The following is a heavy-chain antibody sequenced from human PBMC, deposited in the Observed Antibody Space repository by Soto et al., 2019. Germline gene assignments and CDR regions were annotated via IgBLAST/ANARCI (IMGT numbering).Heavy chain of an antibody. D-gene: IGHD3-22*01. CDR2: ISYDGSNK. Sequence: QVPLVESGGGVVQPGRSLRLSCAASGFTFSSYGMHWVRQAPGKGLEWVAGISYDGSNKYYADSVKGRFTISRDNSKNTLYLQMNSLRAEDTAVYYCSKAHHYDSSCYCHSTPTYYFDYWGQGTLVTVSS. V-gene: IGHV3-30*18. CDR3: SKAHHYDSSCYCHSTPTYYFDY. CDR1: GFTFSSYG. J-gene: IGHJ4*02.